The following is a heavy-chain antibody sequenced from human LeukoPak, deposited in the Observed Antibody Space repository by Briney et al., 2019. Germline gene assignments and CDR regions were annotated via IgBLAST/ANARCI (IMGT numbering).Heavy chain of an antibody. CDR1: GGSISSGGYY. D-gene: IGHD1-7*01. J-gene: IGHJ4*02. V-gene: IGHV4-31*03. Sequence: PSQTLSLTCTVSGGSISSGGYYWSWIRQHPGKGLEWIGYIYYSGSTYYNPSLKSRVTMSVDTSKNQFSLKLSSVTAADTAVYYCARENYRAPNYFDYWGQGTLVTVSS. CDR2: IYYSGST. CDR3: ARENYRAPNYFDY.